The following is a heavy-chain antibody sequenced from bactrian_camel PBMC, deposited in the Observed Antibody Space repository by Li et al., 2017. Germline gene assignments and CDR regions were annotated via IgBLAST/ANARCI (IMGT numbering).Heavy chain of an antibody. CDR1: GYTYNRNC. V-gene: IGHV3-3*01. CDR2: IFAGSGKT. Sequence: HVQLVESGGGSVQAGGSLRLSCAASGYTYNRNCMAWFRQAPGKEREGVASIFAGSGKTIYASSVKGRFTISADNGKNTVYLQMSSLKPEDTAMYYCAAEAHDCYNSFSIGDFRYWGQGTQVTVS. J-gene: IGHJ6*01. CDR3: AAEAHDCYNSFSIGDFRY. D-gene: IGHD2*01.